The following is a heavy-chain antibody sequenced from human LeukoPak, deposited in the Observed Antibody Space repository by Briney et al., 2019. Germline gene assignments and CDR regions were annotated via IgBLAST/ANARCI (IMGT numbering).Heavy chain of an antibody. CDR1: GFTFSSYA. Sequence: GGSLRLSCAASGFTFSSYAMHWVRQAPGKGREYVSAISSNGGSTYYANSVKGRFTISIDNSKNTLYLQMGSLRAEDMAVYYCARAGGTSHSYCTNGVCYPYYYYYMDVWGKGTTVTVSS. D-gene: IGHD2-8*01. J-gene: IGHJ6*03. CDR2: ISSNGGST. CDR3: ARAGGTSHSYCTNGVCYPYYYYYMDV. V-gene: IGHV3-64*01.